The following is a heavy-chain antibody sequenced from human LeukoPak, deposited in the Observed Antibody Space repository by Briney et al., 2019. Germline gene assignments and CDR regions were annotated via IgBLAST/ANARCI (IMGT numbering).Heavy chain of an antibody. CDR1: GFTFSSYW. Sequence: PGGSLRLSCAASGFTFSSYWMSWVRQAPGKGLEWVANIKQDGSEKYYVDSVKGRFTISRDNAKNSLYLQMNSLRAEDTAVYYCARALRYFEPSRFDMDVWGKGTTVTVSS. D-gene: IGHD3-9*01. J-gene: IGHJ6*03. CDR3: ARALRYFEPSRFDMDV. V-gene: IGHV3-7*01. CDR2: IKQDGSEK.